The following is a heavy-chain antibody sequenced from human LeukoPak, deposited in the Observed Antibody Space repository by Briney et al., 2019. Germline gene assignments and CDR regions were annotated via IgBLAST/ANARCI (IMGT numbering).Heavy chain of an antibody. CDR3: AKSLYGGCDY. V-gene: IGHV3-23*01. Sequence: GGSLRLSCAASGFSFSTYAMSWVRQAPGKGLEWVSGVNGNGGSTSYADSVKGRFTIFRDNSKNTVYLQMSSLRVEDTAVYYCAKSLYGGCDYWGQGTVVTVSS. D-gene: IGHD3-16*02. J-gene: IGHJ4*02. CDR1: GFSFSTYA. CDR2: VNGNGGST.